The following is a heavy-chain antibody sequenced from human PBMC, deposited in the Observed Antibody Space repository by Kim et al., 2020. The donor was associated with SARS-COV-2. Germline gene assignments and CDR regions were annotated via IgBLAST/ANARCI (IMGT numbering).Heavy chain of an antibody. D-gene: IGHD3-10*01. CDR1: GFTFNIYT. V-gene: IGHV3-21*06. J-gene: IGHJ6*02. Sequence: GGSLRLSCAASGFTFNIYTMKWVRQAPGKGLEWVASITSTGSNIYTAESLKGRFSISRDNTKHSLYLQINSLRAEDTAVYYCARVLWLGESAYSLPMDVWGQGTTVTVSS. CDR2: ITSTGSNI. CDR3: ARVLWLGESAYSLPMDV.